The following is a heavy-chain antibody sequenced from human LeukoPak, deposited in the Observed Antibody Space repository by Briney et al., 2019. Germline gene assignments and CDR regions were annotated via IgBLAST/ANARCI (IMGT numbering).Heavy chain of an antibody. CDR2: IGGSGGST. J-gene: IGHJ4*02. Sequence: PGGSLRLSCAASGFTFSDYAMSWVRQAPGRGLEWVSGIGGSGGSTYYADSVKGRFTISRDNSKNTLYLQMNSLRAEDTAVYYCAKGMTTVTLFDYWGQGTLVTVSS. V-gene: IGHV3-23*01. CDR1: GFTFSDYA. D-gene: IGHD4-17*01. CDR3: AKGMTTVTLFDY.